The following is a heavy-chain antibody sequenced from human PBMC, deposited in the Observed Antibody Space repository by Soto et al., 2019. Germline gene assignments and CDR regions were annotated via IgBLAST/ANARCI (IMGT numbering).Heavy chain of an antibody. J-gene: IGHJ5*02. Sequence: GGSLRLSCAASGFVFSAHGMNWVRQAPGKGLEWVSYISSSSDTTYYADSVKGRFTISRDNAKNSLYLQMNSLRDEDTAVYYCARESAALNWFDPWGQGTLVTVSS. CDR2: ISSSSDTT. CDR3: ARESAALNWFDP. D-gene: IGHD2-2*01. CDR1: GFVFSAHG. V-gene: IGHV3-48*02.